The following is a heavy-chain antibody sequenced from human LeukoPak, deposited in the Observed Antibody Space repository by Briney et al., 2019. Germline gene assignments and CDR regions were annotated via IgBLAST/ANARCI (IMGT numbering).Heavy chain of an antibody. J-gene: IGHJ6*02. D-gene: IGHD3-22*01. CDR1: GYTFTGYY. V-gene: IGHV1-2*04. Sequence: ASVKVSCKASGYTFTGYYMHWVRQAPGQGLEWMGWINPNSGGTNYAQKFQGWVTMTRGTSISTAYMELSRLRSDDTAVYYCAREKVRLGYDSSGYYVYYYYGMDVWGQGTTVTVSS. CDR3: AREKVRLGYDSSGYYVYYYYGMDV. CDR2: INPNSGGT.